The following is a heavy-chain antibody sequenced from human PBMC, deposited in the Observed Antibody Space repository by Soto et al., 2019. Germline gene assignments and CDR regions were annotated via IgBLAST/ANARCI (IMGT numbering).Heavy chain of an antibody. CDR2: IKHDASQT. Sequence: QVQLVESGGGVVQPGGSLRLSCAASGFIFSAYSMHWVRRAPGKGLEWVAVIKHDASQTYYADSVKGRFTISRDDSKNTLYLQMNDLTAEDTAVYHCVRVGWGYGFGNGMDGWGQGTTVTVTS. CDR3: VRVGWGYGFGNGMDG. V-gene: IGHV3-30*04. D-gene: IGHD5-18*01. J-gene: IGHJ6*02. CDR1: GFIFSAYS.